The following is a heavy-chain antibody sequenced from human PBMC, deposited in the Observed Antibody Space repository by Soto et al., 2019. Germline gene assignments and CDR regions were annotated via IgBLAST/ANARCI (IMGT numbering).Heavy chain of an antibody. Sequence: ASVKVSCKASGYTFTSYGISWVRQAPGQGLEWMGWISAYNGNTNYAQKLQGRVTMTTDTSTSTAYMVLRSLRSDDTAVYYCARGTYYYDSSGEPGSLNFDYWGQGTLVTVSS. J-gene: IGHJ4*02. CDR3: ARGTYYYDSSGEPGSLNFDY. CDR1: GYTFTSYG. D-gene: IGHD3-22*01. CDR2: ISAYNGNT. V-gene: IGHV1-18*01.